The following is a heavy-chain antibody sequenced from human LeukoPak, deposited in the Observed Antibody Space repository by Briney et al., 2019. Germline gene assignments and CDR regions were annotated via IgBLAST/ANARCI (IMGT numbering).Heavy chain of an antibody. J-gene: IGHJ3*02. Sequence: ASETLSLTCAVYGGSFSGYYWSWIRQPPGKGLEWIGEINHSGSTNYNPSLKSRVTISVDTSKNQFSLKLSSVTAADTAVYYCAGDRVLNDAFDIWGQGTMVTVSS. V-gene: IGHV4-34*01. CDR2: INHSGST. CDR3: AGDRVLNDAFDI. CDR1: GGSFSGYY.